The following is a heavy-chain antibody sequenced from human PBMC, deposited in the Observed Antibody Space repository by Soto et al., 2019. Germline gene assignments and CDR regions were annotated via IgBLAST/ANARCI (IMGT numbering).Heavy chain of an antibody. CDR2: INPSGGST. CDR3: ASATRLSAFDI. Sequence: ASVKVSCKASGYTFTSYYMHWVRQAPGQGLEWMGIINPSGGSTSYAQKFQGRVTMTRDTSTSTVYMELSSLRSADPAVYSCASATRLSAFDIWGQGTMVTVSS. CDR1: GYTFTSYY. V-gene: IGHV1-46*01. J-gene: IGHJ3*02. D-gene: IGHD2-2*01.